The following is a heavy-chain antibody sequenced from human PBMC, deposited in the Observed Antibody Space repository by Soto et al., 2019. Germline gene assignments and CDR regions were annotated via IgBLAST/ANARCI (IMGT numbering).Heavy chain of an antibody. D-gene: IGHD3-10*01. V-gene: IGHV1-18*01. Sequence: ASVKVSCKASGYTFTSYGISWVRQAPGQGLEWMGWISAYNGNTNYAQKLQGRVTMTTDTSTSTAYMELRSLRSDDTAVYYCASGAYYGSRNYYRCYCWDKGTRFTIAS. CDR2: ISAYNGNT. CDR3: ASGAYYGSRNYYRCYC. CDR1: GYTFTSYG. J-gene: IGHJ4*03.